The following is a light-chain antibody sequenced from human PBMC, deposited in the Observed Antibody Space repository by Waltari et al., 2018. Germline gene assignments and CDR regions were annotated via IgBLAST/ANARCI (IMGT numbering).Light chain of an antibody. CDR1: QRLNTY. V-gene: IGKV1-39*01. Sequence: IEMTQSPPSLSASVGDTVTITCRASQRLNTYLNWYQQKPGKAPKLLIYDVSSLQRGGPSRFSGSGSGTEFTLAISSLQPEDLATDYCQQSYSTPRTFGHGTKVEI. CDR3: QQSYSTPRT. J-gene: IGKJ1*01. CDR2: DVS.